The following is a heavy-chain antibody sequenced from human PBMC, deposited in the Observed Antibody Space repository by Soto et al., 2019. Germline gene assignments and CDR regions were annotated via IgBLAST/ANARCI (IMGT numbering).Heavy chain of an antibody. J-gene: IGHJ4*02. CDR1: GFTFTSYA. CDR3: AKASTYEYVWGSFRYYFDH. V-gene: IGHV3-23*01. CDR2: ISGSGDRT. D-gene: IGHD3-16*02. Sequence: LRLSCAASGFTFTSYAMSWVRQAPGKGLEWVSGISGSGDRTHYTDSVKGRFSISRDNSKNTLHLQINSLRAEDTAIYYCAKASTYEYVWGSFRYYFDHWGQGALVTVSS.